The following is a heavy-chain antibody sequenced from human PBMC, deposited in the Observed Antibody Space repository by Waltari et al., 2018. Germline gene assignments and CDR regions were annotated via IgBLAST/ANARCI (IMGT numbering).Heavy chain of an antibody. D-gene: IGHD7-27*01. J-gene: IGHJ3*02. Sequence: EVQRVESGGGLIQPGGSLRPSGEVSGFTASNNYFGWVRQAPGKGLEWVSVIYSGGDTYDADAVSGRFTISRDNSKNTLYLQMNSLRVEDTALYYCATWTGGSLGAFDNWGQGTMVTVSS. CDR1: GFTASNNY. V-gene: IGHV3-53*01. CDR3: ATWTGGSLGAFDN. CDR2: IYSGGDT.